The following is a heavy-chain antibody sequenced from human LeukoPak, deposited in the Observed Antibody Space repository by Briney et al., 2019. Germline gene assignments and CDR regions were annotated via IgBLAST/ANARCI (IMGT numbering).Heavy chain of an antibody. V-gene: IGHV1-69*13. D-gene: IGHD2-2*01. CDR2: IIPIFGTA. CDR1: GGTFSSYA. CDR3: ARGYQYQLLSYYYYGMDV. J-gene: IGHJ6*02. Sequence: ASVKVSCKASGGTFSSYAISWVRQAPGQGLEWMGGIIPIFGTANYAQKFQGRVTITADESTSTAYMELSSLRSEDTAVYYCARGYQYQLLSYYYYGMDVWGQGTTVTVSS.